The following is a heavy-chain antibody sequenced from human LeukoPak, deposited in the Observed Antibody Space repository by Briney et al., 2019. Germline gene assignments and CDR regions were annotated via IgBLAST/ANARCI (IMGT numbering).Heavy chain of an antibody. CDR3: ARGDSSSSPDFDY. Sequence: SETLSLTCTVSGGSISSYYWSWIRQPPGKGLEWIGYIYYSGSTNYSPSLKSRVTISVDTSKNQFSLRLISVTAADTAVYYCARGDSSSSPDFDYWGQGTLVTVSS. CDR1: GGSISSYY. D-gene: IGHD6-6*01. V-gene: IGHV4-59*12. J-gene: IGHJ4*02. CDR2: IYYSGST.